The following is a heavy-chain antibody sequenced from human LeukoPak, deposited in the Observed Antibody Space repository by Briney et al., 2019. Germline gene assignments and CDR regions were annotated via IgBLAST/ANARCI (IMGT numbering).Heavy chain of an antibody. D-gene: IGHD3-22*01. CDR2: IYYSGST. CDR3: ARKGSGYPYYYYYYMDV. CDR1: GGSISSSSYY. V-gene: IGHV4-39*01. J-gene: IGHJ6*03. Sequence: SETLSLTCTVSGGSISSSSYYWGWIRQPPGKGLEWIGSIYYSGSTYYNPSLKSRVTISVDTSKNQFSLKLSSVTAADTAVYYCARKGSGYPYYYYYYMDVWGKGTTVTVSS.